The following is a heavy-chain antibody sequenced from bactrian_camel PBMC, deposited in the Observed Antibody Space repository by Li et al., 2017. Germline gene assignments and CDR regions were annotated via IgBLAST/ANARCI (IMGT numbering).Heavy chain of an antibody. V-gene: IGHV3S53*01. Sequence: HVQLVESGGNSVQAGGSLRLSCTASGFTRSNKCMGWFRQVPGQEREAVAAIDAHGGPSYANSVKGRFTVSQDNPKSTVYLQMDSLKPEDTAMYYCAARGHDGGFWYRETAFRAWGQGTQVTVS. D-gene: IGHD6*01. CDR3: AARGHDGGFWYRETAFRA. J-gene: IGHJ6*01. CDR1: GFTRSNKC. CDR2: IDAHGGP.